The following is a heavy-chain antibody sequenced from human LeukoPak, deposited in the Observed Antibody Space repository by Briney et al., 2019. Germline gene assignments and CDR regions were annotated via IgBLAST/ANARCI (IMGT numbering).Heavy chain of an antibody. V-gene: IGHV4-34*01. CDR1: GVSFSDYF. D-gene: IGHD6-6*01. Sequence: SETLSLTCAIYGVSFSDYFWSWIRQPPGKGLEWIGEINHSGSTNYNPSLKSRVTISVDTSKNQFSLKLSSVTAADTAVYFCARSQSSSSEVSLGYWGQGTLVTVSS. CDR3: ARSQSSSSEVSLGY. J-gene: IGHJ4*02. CDR2: INHSGST.